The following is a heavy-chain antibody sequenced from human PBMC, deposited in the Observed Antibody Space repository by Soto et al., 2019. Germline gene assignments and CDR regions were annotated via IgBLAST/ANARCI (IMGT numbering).Heavy chain of an antibody. J-gene: IGHJ4*02. CDR2: VFHSGSS. V-gene: IGHV4-59*02. D-gene: IGHD6-19*01. Sequence: SETLSLTCTVSGASVTGFYWSWIRQPPGKGLEWIGYVFHSGSSNYNPSLKSRVTISVDTSKSQISLRLTSVTAADTAVYYCARASGLGVAHIDYWGQGTLVTVSS. CDR1: GASVTGFY. CDR3: ARASGLGVAHIDY.